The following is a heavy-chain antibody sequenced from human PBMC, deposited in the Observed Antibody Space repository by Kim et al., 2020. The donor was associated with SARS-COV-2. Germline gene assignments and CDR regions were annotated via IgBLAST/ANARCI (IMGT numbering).Heavy chain of an antibody. CDR2: INHSGST. CDR3: ARRGVKVVPAAFNYVDAFDI. Sequence: SETLSLTCAVYGGSFNGYYWSWIRQPPGKGLEWIGEINHSGSTNYNPSLKSRVTISVDTSKNQFSLKLSSVTAADTAVYYCARRGVKVVPAAFNYVDAFDIWGQGTMVTVSS. J-gene: IGHJ3*02. D-gene: IGHD2-2*01. CDR1: GGSFNGYY. V-gene: IGHV4-34*01.